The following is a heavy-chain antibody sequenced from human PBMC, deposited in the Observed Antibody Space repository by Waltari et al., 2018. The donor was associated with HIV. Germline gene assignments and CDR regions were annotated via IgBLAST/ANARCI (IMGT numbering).Heavy chain of an antibody. CDR3: SAYGDEVWYFDH. J-gene: IGHJ2*01. Sequence: GCVGRIKSKTDGGTTNYAAPVKGRFTIAMNDSKNTVDHQMNSLKTEDTAGYYCSAYGDEVWYFDHWGRGTLVTV. D-gene: IGHD4-17*01. CDR2: IKSKTDGGTT. V-gene: IGHV3-15*01.